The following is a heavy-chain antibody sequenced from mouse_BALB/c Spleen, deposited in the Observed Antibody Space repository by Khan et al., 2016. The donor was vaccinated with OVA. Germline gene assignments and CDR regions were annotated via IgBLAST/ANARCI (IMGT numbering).Heavy chain of an antibody. Sequence: QVQLQQTGAELVRPGVSVKISCKGSGYTFTDYAMHWVKQSHAKSLEWIGVISTSSGDADYNQKFKGKATMTVDKYSSTAYMELARLTSEDSAIYYCARGSGNSRFAYWGQGTRVTVSA. CDR2: ISTSSGDA. CDR1: GYTFTDYA. V-gene: IGHV1S137*01. D-gene: IGHD1-3*01. J-gene: IGHJ3*01. CDR3: ARGSGNSRFAY.